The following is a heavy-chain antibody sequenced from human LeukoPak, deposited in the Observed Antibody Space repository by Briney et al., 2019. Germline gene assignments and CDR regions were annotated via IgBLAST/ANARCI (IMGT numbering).Heavy chain of an antibody. Sequence: ASVTVSCKASGYTFTSYYMHWLRQAPAQGLEWMGIINPSGCSTSYAQKFQGRVTMTRDTSTSTVYMELSSLRSEDTAVYYCARGSGSGSYYNAPLDYWGQGTLVTVSS. CDR1: GYTFTSYY. CDR2: INPSGCST. V-gene: IGHV1-46*01. CDR3: ARGSGSGSYYNAPLDY. J-gene: IGHJ4*02. D-gene: IGHD3-10*01.